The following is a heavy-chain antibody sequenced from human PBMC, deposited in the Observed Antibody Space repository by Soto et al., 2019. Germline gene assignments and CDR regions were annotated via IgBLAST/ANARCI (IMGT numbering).Heavy chain of an antibody. CDR3: ARVRPEGYSYGFYFDY. J-gene: IGHJ4*02. CDR2: INPSGGST. V-gene: IGHV1-46*01. D-gene: IGHD5-18*01. Sequence: GASVKVSCKASGYTFTSYYMHWVRQAPGQGLEWMGIINPSGGSTSYAQKFQGRVTMTRDTSTSTVYMELSGLRSEDTAVYYCARVRPEGYSYGFYFDYWGQGTLVTVSS. CDR1: GYTFTSYY.